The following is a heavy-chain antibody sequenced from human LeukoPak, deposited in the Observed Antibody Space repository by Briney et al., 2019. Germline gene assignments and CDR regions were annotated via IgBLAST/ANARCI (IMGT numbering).Heavy chain of an antibody. V-gene: IGHV3-33*01. CDR1: GFTFSRYG. CDR3: ARDWAPMVRGVIIGGY. J-gene: IGHJ4*02. Sequence: GGSLRLSCAASGFTFSRYGMHWVRQAPGKGLESVAVIWYDGSNKYYADSVKGRFTISRENSKNTLYLEMNSLRAEDTAVYYCARDWAPMVRGVIIGGYWGQGTLVTVSS. D-gene: IGHD3-10*01. CDR2: IWYDGSNK.